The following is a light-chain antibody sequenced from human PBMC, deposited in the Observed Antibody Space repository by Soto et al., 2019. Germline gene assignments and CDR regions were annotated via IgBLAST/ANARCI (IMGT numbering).Light chain of an antibody. CDR2: LCS. Sequence: IVMTRSPLSLPVTPGEPASISCRSSQSLLHSNGYNYLDWYLQKPWQSPQLLIYLCSNRASGVPDRFSGSRSGTDFTLKISRVEAEDVGFYYCMQALQTPPSFGQGTKLEIE. V-gene: IGKV2-28*01. J-gene: IGKJ2*01. CDR3: MQALQTPPS. CDR1: QSLLHSNGYNY.